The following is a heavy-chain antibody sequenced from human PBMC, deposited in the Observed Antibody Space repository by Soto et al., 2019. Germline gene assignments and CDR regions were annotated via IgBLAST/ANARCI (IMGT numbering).Heavy chain of an antibody. CDR3: ARLGYSSGWYLDGWFDP. Sequence: APVKVSFTASGYTFTSYGISWVRQAPEQGLEWLGWISAYNGNTNYAQKLQGRVTMPRDTTTSTAYMELRSLRSDDTAVYYCARLGYSSGWYLDGWFDPWGQGTLVTVSS. V-gene: IGHV1-18*01. D-gene: IGHD6-19*01. CDR1: GYTFTSYG. CDR2: ISAYNGNT. J-gene: IGHJ5*02.